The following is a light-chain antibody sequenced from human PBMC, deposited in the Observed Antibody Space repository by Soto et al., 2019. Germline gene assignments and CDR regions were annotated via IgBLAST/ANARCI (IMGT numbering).Light chain of an antibody. CDR2: DAS. CDR1: QPISSW. J-gene: IGKJ1*01. CDR3: QQYENYWT. Sequence: DIQLTQSPPTLSASVGDRVTITCWASQPISSWLAWYHQKPGKAPNLLIFDASNLESGVPSRFSGSGSGTEFTLTISSLQPEDFGIYYCQQYENYWTFGQGTKVEIK. V-gene: IGKV1-5*01.